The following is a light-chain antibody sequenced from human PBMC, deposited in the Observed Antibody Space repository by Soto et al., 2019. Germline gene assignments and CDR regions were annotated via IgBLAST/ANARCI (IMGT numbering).Light chain of an antibody. CDR1: QTVGTY. J-gene: IGKJ2*01. CDR3: QQRSNWPRT. CDR2: DAS. V-gene: IGKV3-11*01. Sequence: EIVLTQSPATLSLSPGERATLSCRASQTVGTYLAWYQQKPGQAPRLLIYDASNSATDIPARFSGSGSGTDFTLTISSLEPEDFAVYYCQQRSNWPRTFGQGSKLEIK.